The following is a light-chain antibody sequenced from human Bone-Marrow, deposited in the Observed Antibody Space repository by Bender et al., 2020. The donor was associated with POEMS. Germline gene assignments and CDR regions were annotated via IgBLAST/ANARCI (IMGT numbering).Light chain of an antibody. CDR2: TND. J-gene: IGLJ3*02. V-gene: IGLV1-47*02. CDR1: SSNIGSHY. CDR3: ASWDDSLRGLV. Sequence: QSVLTQPPSASGTPGQRVTISCSGSSSNIGSHYVYWYQQLPGAAPTLLIYTNDQRPSGVPDRFSGSKSGTSASLAISGLRSEDEADYYCASWDDSLRGLVFGGGTKLTVL.